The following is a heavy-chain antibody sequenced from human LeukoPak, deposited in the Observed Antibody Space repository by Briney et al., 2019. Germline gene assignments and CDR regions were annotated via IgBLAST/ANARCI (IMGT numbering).Heavy chain of an antibody. V-gene: IGHV3-13*04. CDR1: GFTFSNYD. J-gene: IGHJ3*02. CDR3: ARGRMTGYYGLGAFDI. D-gene: IGHD3-9*01. Sequence: GGSLRLSCAASGFTFSNYDMHWVRQATGKGLEWVSAIGTAGDTYYPGSVKGRFTISRENAKNSLYLQMNSLRAGDTAVYYCARGRMTGYYGLGAFDIWGQGTMVTVSS. CDR2: IGTAGDT.